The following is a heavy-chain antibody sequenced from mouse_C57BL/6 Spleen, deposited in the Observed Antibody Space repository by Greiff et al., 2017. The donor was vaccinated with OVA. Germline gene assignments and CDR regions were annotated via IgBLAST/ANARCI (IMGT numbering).Heavy chain of an antibody. V-gene: IGHV1-64*01. Sequence: QVQLQQPGAELVKPGASVKLSCKASGYTFTSYWMHWVKQRPGQGLEWIGMIPPISGSTNYNEKFKSKATLTVDKSSSTAYMQLSSLTSEDSAVYYCARAGYDRDWFAYWGQGTLVTVSA. D-gene: IGHD2-2*01. CDR1: GYTFTSYW. CDR2: IPPISGST. CDR3: ARAGYDRDWFAY. J-gene: IGHJ3*01.